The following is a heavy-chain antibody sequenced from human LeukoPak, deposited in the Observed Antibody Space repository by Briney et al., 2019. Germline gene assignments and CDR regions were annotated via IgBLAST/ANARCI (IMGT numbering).Heavy chain of an antibody. J-gene: IGHJ2*01. V-gene: IGHV1-69*06. CDR2: IIPIFGTA. CDR1: GGTFSNYT. Sequence: GSSVKVSCKASGGTFSNYTISWVRQAPGQGLEWMGGIIPIFGTANYAQKFQGRVTITADKSTSTAYMELSSLRSEDTAVYYCARVEGHYERSYWYFDLWGRGTLVTVSS. D-gene: IGHD3-22*01. CDR3: ARVEGHYERSYWYFDL.